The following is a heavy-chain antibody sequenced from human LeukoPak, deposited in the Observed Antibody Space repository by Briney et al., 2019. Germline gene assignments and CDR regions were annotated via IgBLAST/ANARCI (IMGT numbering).Heavy chain of an antibody. D-gene: IGHD1-26*01. CDR3: ARNSGSYYADAFDI. J-gene: IGHJ3*02. CDR2: ISSSSSYI. V-gene: IGHV3-21*01. CDR1: GLTFSSYS. Sequence: GGSLRLSCAASGLTFSSYSMNWVRQAPGKGLEWVSSISSSSSYIYYADSVKGRFTISRDNAKNSLYLQMNSLRAEDTAVYYCARNSGSYYADAFDIWSQGTMVTVSS.